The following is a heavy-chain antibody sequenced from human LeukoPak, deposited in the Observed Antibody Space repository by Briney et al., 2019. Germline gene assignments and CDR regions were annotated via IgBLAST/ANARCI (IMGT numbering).Heavy chain of an antibody. Sequence: ASVKVSCKASGYTFTSYGISWVRQAPGQGLEWMGWISAYNGNTNYAQKFQGRVTMTRNTSISTAYMELSSLRSEDTAVYYCARFIAVAGGLYYYYYGMDVWGQGTTVTVSS. V-gene: IGHV1-18*01. CDR1: GYTFTSYG. J-gene: IGHJ6*02. CDR3: ARFIAVAGGLYYYYYGMDV. CDR2: ISAYNGNT. D-gene: IGHD6-19*01.